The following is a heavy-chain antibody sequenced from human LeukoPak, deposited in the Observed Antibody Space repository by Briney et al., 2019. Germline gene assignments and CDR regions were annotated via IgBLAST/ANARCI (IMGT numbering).Heavy chain of an antibody. J-gene: IGHJ4*02. Sequence: ASVKVSCKASGYTFTGYYMHWVRQAPGQGLEWMGWINPNSGGTNYAQKFQGRVTMTTDTSTSTAYMELRSLRSDDTAVYYCARDHNSGSYLFDYWGQGTLVTVSS. CDR3: ARDHNSGSYLFDY. CDR1: GYTFTGYY. D-gene: IGHD1-26*01. V-gene: IGHV1-2*02. CDR2: INPNSGGT.